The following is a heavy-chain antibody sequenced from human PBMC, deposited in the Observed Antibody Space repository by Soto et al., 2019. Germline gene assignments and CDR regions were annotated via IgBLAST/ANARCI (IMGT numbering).Heavy chain of an antibody. V-gene: IGHV4-39*02. D-gene: IGHD4-17*01. Sequence: QLQLQESGPGLVKPSETLSLTCTVSGGSISSSSYYWGWIRQPPGKGLEWIGSIYYSGSTYYNPSLRSRVTISGDTSKNQFSLKLSSVTAADTAVYYCAREYDYGVPWYYYYMDVWGKGTTVTVSS. CDR2: IYYSGST. CDR1: GGSISSSSYY. J-gene: IGHJ6*03. CDR3: AREYDYGVPWYYYYMDV.